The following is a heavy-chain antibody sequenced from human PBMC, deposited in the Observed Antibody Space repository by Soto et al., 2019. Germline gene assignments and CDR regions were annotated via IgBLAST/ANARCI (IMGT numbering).Heavy chain of an antibody. CDR2: MSPNNGNT. D-gene: IGHD1-1*01. CDR1: GYTFTNFG. CDR3: ARDMDNWNRFDP. V-gene: IGHV1-8*01. J-gene: IGHJ5*02. Sequence: ASVKVSCKASGYTFTNFGINWVRQAPGQGLEWMGWMSPNNGNTGYAQKFQGRVTMTRNTSISTAYMELSSLRSEDTAMYYCARDMDNWNRFDPWGQGTLVTVSS.